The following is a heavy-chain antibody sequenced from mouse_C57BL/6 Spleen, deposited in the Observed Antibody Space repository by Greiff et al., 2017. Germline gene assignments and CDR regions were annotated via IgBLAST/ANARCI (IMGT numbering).Heavy chain of an antibody. J-gene: IGHJ2*01. Sequence: VQLVESGAELARPGASVKLSCKASGYTFTSYGISWVKQRTGQGLEWIGEIYPRSGNTYYNEKFKGKATLTADKSSSTAYMELRSLTSEDSAVYFCARSNWDRAYFDYWGQGTTLTVSS. CDR2: IYPRSGNT. D-gene: IGHD4-1*01. V-gene: IGHV1-81*01. CDR1: GYTFTSYG. CDR3: ARSNWDRAYFDY.